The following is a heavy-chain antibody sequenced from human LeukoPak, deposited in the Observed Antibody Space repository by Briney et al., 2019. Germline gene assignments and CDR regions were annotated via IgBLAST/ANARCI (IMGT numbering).Heavy chain of an antibody. J-gene: IGHJ4*02. D-gene: IGHD3-3*01. Sequence: PSETLSLTCAVYGGSFSGYYWSWIRQPPGKGLEWIGEINHSGSTNYNPSLKSRVTISVDTSKNQSSLKLSSVTAADTAVYYCARGFTIFGVAPLGYFDYRGQGTLVTVSS. CDR2: INHSGST. CDR1: GGSFSGYY. V-gene: IGHV4-34*01. CDR3: ARGFTIFGVAPLGYFDY.